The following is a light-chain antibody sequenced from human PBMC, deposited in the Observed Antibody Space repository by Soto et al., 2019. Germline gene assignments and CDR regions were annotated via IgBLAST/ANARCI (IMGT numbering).Light chain of an antibody. Sequence: SYELTQPPSVSVAPGQTARITCGGDNIERRRVQWYQQRPGQAPALVLYDDRDRPSGIPERFSGSRSGNTATLTISRAEAGDEADFYCQVWDRSFDPSFGGGTKLTVL. CDR3: QVWDRSFDPS. V-gene: IGLV3-21*02. J-gene: IGLJ2*01. CDR1: NIERRR. CDR2: DDR.